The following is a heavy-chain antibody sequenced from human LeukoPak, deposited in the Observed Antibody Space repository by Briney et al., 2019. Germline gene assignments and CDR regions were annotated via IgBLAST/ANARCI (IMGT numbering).Heavy chain of an antibody. CDR1: GFTFNNYV. CDR3: AKGSSSSRPYYFDY. V-gene: IGHV3-23*01. Sequence: GGSLRLSCAASGFTFNNYVMDWVRQAPGKGLEWVSAITDSSTSTYYADSVKGRFTISRHNSKNTLYLQMNSLRAEDTAVYYCAKGSSSSRPYYFDYWGQGTLVTVSS. D-gene: IGHD6-13*01. J-gene: IGHJ4*02. CDR2: ITDSSTST.